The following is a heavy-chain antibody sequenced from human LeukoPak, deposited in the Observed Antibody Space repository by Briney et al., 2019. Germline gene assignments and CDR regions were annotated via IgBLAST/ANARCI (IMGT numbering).Heavy chain of an antibody. J-gene: IGHJ4*02. V-gene: IGHV4-39*01. CDR3: TTPTNYYDSSGYYSQGDY. CDR1: GGSISSSSYY. D-gene: IGHD3-22*01. Sequence: PSETLSLTCTVSGGSISSSSYYWGWIRQPPGKGLEWIGSIYYSGSTYYNPSLKSRVTISVDTSKNQFSLKLSSVTAADTAVYYCTTPTNYYDSSGYYSQGDYWGQGTLVTVSS. CDR2: IYYSGST.